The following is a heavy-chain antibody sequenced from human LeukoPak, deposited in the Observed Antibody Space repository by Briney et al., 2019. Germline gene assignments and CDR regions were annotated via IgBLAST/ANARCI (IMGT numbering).Heavy chain of an antibody. CDR3: ATSYGAVAFDI. Sequence: SETLSLTCAVYGGSFSGYYRSWIRQPPGKGLEWIGEINHSGSTNYNPSLKSRVTISVDTSKNQFSLKLSSVTAADTAVYYCATSYGAVAFDIWGQGTMVTVSS. J-gene: IGHJ3*02. CDR1: GGSFSGYY. CDR2: INHSGST. D-gene: IGHD5-18*01. V-gene: IGHV4-34*01.